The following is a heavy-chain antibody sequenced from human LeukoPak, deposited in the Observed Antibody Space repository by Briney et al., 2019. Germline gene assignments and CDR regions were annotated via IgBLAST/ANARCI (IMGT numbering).Heavy chain of an antibody. CDR1: GFTFSSYG. Sequence: GGSLRLSCAASGFTFSSYGMHWVRQAPGKGLEWVAVISYDGSNKYYADFVKGRFTISRDNSKNTLYLQMNSLRAEDTAVYYCAKVTVTTVFDYWGQGTLVTVSS. CDR3: AKVTVTTVFDY. J-gene: IGHJ4*02. CDR2: ISYDGSNK. V-gene: IGHV3-30*18. D-gene: IGHD4-17*01.